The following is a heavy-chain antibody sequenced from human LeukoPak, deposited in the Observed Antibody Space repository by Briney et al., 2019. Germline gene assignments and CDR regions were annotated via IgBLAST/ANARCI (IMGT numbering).Heavy chain of an antibody. D-gene: IGHD4-11*01. CDR2: IYYSGST. CDR1: GGSISSYY. V-gene: IGHV4-59*01. Sequence: PSETLSFTCTVSGGSISSYYWSWIRQPPGKGLEWIGYIYYSGSTNYNPSLKSRVTISVDTSKNQFSLKLSSVTAADTAVYYCARDSLYSNYNWFDPWGQGTLVTVSS. CDR3: ARDSLYSNYNWFDP. J-gene: IGHJ5*02.